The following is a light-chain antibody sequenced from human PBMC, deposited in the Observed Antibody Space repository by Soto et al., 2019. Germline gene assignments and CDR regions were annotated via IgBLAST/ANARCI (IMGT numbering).Light chain of an antibody. V-gene: IGLV2-14*01. J-gene: IGLJ3*02. CDR3: SSFTSINTGV. CDR1: SSDVGGYNY. Sequence: QSALTQPASVSGSPGQSITISCTGTSSDVGGYNYVSWYQQLPGKAPKLMIYEVSNRPSGVSNRFSGSKSGNTASLTISGLQAEYEADYYCSSFTSINTGVFGGGTKLTVL. CDR2: EVS.